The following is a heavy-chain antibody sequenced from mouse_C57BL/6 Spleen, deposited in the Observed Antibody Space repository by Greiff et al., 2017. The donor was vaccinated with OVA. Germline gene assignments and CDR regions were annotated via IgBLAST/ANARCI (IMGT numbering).Heavy chain of an antibody. CDR1: GFTFSSYA. Sequence: EVQVVESGGGLVKPGGSLKLSCAASGFTFSSYAMSWVRQTPEKRLEWVATISDGGSYTYYPDNVKGRFTISRDNAKNNLYLQMSHLKSEDTAMYYCAREGSSGYVGFDYWGQGTTLTVSS. CDR2: ISDGGSYT. J-gene: IGHJ2*01. D-gene: IGHD3-2*02. V-gene: IGHV5-4*01. CDR3: AREGSSGYVGFDY.